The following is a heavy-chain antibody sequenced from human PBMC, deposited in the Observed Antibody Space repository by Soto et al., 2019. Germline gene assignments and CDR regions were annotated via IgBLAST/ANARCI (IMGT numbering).Heavy chain of an antibody. V-gene: IGHV4-30-4*01. Sequence: QVQLLESGPGLVKPSQTLSLTCSVSGDSISTVDYFWAWVRQPPGQALEYIGYIYKSATTYYNPSFESRVAISLDTSKSQFSLNVPSLTAADTAVHFCARGRYCLTGRCFPNWFDSWGQGTLVTVSS. CDR2: IYKSATT. CDR3: ARGRYCLTGRCFPNWFDS. CDR1: GDSISTVDYF. J-gene: IGHJ5*01. D-gene: IGHD2-15*01.